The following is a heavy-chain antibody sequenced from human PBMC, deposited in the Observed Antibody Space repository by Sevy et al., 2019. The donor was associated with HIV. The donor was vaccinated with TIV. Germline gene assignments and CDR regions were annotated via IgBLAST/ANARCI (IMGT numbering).Heavy chain of an antibody. J-gene: IGHJ3*02. Sequence: ASVKVSCKASGYTFTGYYMHWVRQAPGQGLEWMGWINPNSGGTNYAQKFQGRVTMTRDTSISTAYMELSRLRSDDTAVYYCASTYITGTTRGAFDIWGQGTMVTVSS. V-gene: IGHV1-2*02. D-gene: IGHD1-7*01. CDR2: INPNSGGT. CDR3: ASTYITGTTRGAFDI. CDR1: GYTFTGYY.